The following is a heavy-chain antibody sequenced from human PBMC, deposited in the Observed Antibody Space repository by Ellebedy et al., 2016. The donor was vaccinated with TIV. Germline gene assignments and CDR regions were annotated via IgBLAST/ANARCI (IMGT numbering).Heavy chain of an antibody. D-gene: IGHD3-16*02. CDR3: ARDLGYDYVWGSYRLDY. Sequence: SVKVSCXASGGTFSSYAISWVRQAPGQGLEWMGGIIPIFGTANYAQKFQGRVTITADKSTSTAYMELSSLRSEDTAVYYCARDLGYDYVWGSYRLDYWGQGTLVTVSS. V-gene: IGHV1-69*06. CDR1: GGTFSSYA. CDR2: IIPIFGTA. J-gene: IGHJ4*02.